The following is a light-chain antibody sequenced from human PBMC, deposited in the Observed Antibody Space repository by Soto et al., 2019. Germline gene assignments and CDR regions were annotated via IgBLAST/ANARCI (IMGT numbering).Light chain of an antibody. V-gene: IGKV3-20*01. Sequence: EIVLKQSPGTLSLSQGERGTLSCRASQSVSSSYLAWYQQKPGQAPRLLIYGASSRATGIPDRFSGSGSGTDFTLIISRLDPEDFAVYYCQQYGSSPVTFGQGTRLEIK. CDR2: GAS. CDR3: QQYGSSPVT. CDR1: QSVSSSY. J-gene: IGKJ5*01.